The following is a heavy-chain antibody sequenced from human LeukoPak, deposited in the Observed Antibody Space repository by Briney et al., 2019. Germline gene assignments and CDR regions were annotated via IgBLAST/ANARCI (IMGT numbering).Heavy chain of an antibody. J-gene: IGHJ6*03. CDR3: ARATNYYYYYYMDV. V-gene: IGHV4-59*01. CDR1: GGSISSYY. Sequence: PSETLSLTCTVSGGSISSYYWSWIRQPPGKGLEWIGYIYYSGSTNYNPSLKSRVTVSVDTSKNQFSLKLSSVTAADTAVYYCARATNYYYYYYMDVWGKGTTVTVSS. CDR2: IYYSGST.